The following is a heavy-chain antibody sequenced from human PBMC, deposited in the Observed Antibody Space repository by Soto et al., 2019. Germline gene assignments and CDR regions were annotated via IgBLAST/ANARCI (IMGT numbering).Heavy chain of an antibody. Sequence: SETLSLTCTVSGGSIGSYYWSWIRQPPGKGLEWIGYIYYSGSTNYNPSLKSRVTISVDTSKNQFSLKVSSVTAADTAVYYCARRWGTSFDFWGQGTLVTVSS. CDR1: GGSIGSYY. CDR3: ARRWGTSFDF. J-gene: IGHJ4*02. D-gene: IGHD7-27*01. CDR2: IYYSGST. V-gene: IGHV4-59*01.